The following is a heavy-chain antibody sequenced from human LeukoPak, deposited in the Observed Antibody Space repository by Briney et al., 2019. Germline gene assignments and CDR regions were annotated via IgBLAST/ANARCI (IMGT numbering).Heavy chain of an antibody. J-gene: IGHJ3*02. CDR3: ARDIRHAFDI. V-gene: IGHV1-2*02. CDR1: GYTFTGYY. Sequence: ASVKVSCKASGYTFTGYYLHWVRQAPGQGLEWMGWINPNSGDTKYAQKFQGRVTMTTETSISTAYMEPNSLRSDDTAVYSCARDIRHAFDIWGQGTMVVVSS. CDR2: INPNSGDT.